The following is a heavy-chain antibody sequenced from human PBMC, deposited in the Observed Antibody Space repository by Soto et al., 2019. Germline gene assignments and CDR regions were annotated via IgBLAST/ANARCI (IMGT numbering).Heavy chain of an antibody. J-gene: IGHJ3*02. V-gene: IGHV3-74*01. CDR2: INSDGSST. CDR3: AKATATGGGAFDI. Sequence: LRLSCAASGFTFTNYWMQWVRQAPGKGLVWVSRINSDGSSTSHADSVKGRFTISRDSSQNTVYLQMNSLTAGDTALYYCAKATATGGGAFDICGQGTMVTVSS. CDR1: GFTFTNYW. D-gene: IGHD2-8*02.